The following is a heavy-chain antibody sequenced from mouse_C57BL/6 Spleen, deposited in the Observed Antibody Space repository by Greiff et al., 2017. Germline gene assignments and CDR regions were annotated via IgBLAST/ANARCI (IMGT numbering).Heavy chain of an antibody. CDR2: IDPEDGDT. J-gene: IGHJ3*01. CDR1: GFNIKDYY. Sequence: VQLQQSGAELVRPGASVKLSCTASGFNIKDYYMHWVKQRPEQGLEWIGRIDPEDGDTEYAPKFQGKATMTADTSSNTAYLQLSSLTSEDTAVYYSTRPSSGSIYRFAYWGPGTLVTVSA. V-gene: IGHV14-1*01. CDR3: TRPSSGSIYRFAY. D-gene: IGHD1-1*01.